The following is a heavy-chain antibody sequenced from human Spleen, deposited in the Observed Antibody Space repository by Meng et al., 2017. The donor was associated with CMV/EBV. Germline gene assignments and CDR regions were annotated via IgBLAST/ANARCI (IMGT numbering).Heavy chain of an antibody. J-gene: IGHJ4*02. CDR1: GFTFSAFE. V-gene: IGHV3-48*03. CDR3: ARYVVDLSHFDY. CDR2: ISGTDYII. D-gene: IGHD2-21*01. Sequence: GGSLRLSCAASGFTFSAFEMNWVRQAPGKGLEWISYISGTDYIIYYADSVKGRFTISRDNAKNSLYLQMNSLTAEDTAVYYCARYVVDLSHFDYWGLGTPVTVSS.